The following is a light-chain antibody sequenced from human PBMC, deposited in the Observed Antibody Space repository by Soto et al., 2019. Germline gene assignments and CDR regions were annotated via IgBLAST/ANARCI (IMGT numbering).Light chain of an antibody. CDR3: AAWDDSLNGWV. V-gene: IGLV1-44*01. Sequence: QSVLTQPPSTSGTPGQRVTISCSGGSSSIGINPVNWYRQLPGTAPTLLIFSNNQRPSGVPDRFSGSKSGTSASLAISGLQSEDEADYYCAAWDDSLNGWVFGGGTKVTVL. CDR1: SSSIGINP. J-gene: IGLJ3*02. CDR2: SNN.